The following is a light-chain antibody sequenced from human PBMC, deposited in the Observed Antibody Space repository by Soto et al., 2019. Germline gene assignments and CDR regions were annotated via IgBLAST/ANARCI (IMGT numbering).Light chain of an antibody. Sequence: IVWKQSPCTVSLSPRERATLSGRASQSVSSSYVAWYHQKPGPAPRLLIYGASSRATRVPDRLSGRRSATDFTLTISRLEPEAFAVYSCQHYASSGITFGQGTRLEIK. CDR3: QHYASSGIT. CDR2: GAS. V-gene: IGKV3-20*01. J-gene: IGKJ5*01. CDR1: QSVSSSY.